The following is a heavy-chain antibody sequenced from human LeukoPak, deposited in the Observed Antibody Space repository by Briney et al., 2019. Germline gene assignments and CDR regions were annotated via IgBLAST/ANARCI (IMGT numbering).Heavy chain of an antibody. J-gene: IGHJ6*02. CDR2: IKSKTAGGTT. CDR3: ARAMDV. Sequence: PGGSLRLSCAASGLTVTKAWMSWVRQAPGKGLEWVGRIKSKTAGGTTDYAAPVKGRFTISSDDSKNTLYLQMNSLKIEDTAVYYCARAMDVWGQGTTVTVSS. CDR1: GLTVTKAW. V-gene: IGHV3-15*01.